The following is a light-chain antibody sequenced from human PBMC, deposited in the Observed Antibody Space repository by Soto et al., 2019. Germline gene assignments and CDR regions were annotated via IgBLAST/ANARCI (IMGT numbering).Light chain of an antibody. J-gene: IGKJ4*01. CDR3: QQYDNLPLT. CDR2: DAS. Sequence: DIQMTQAPASLPSSFVGIVSITCRASQTIGNYLNWYQPWPGKAPNLLIYDASDLETGVPSRFSGSGSGTDFTFTINSLQPEDIATYYCQQYDNLPLTFGGGTKVDIK. V-gene: IGKV1-33*01. CDR1: QTIGNY.